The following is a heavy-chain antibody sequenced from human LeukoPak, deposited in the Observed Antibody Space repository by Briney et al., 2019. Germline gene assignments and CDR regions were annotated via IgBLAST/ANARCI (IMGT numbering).Heavy chain of an antibody. CDR2: ISWNSGSI. CDR1: GFTFDDYA. J-gene: IGHJ5*02. Sequence: GRSLRLSCAASGFTFDDYAMHWVWQAPGKGLEWVSGISWNSGSIGYADSVKGRFTISRDNAKNSLYLQMNSLRAEDMALYYCARGGGWSGSNWFDPWGQGTLVTVSS. CDR3: ARGGGWSGSNWFDP. V-gene: IGHV3-9*03. D-gene: IGHD3-3*01.